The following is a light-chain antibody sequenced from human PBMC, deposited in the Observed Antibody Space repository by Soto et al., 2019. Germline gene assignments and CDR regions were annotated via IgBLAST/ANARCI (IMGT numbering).Light chain of an antibody. V-gene: IGKV1-17*03. CDR3: LQHNRYPRT. Sequence: IRMAPSPSSLSASTEDRVTITCRASQGISSYLAWFQQKPGRVPKRLICAASSLQSGVPSSFSGSGSGTEFTLTISSLQPEDFATYYCLQHNRYPRTFGQGTKVDI. CDR1: QGISSY. J-gene: IGKJ1*01. CDR2: AAS.